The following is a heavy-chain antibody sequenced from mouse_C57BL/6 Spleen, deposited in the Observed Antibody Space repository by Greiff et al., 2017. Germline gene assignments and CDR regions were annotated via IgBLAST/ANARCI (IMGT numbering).Heavy chain of an antibody. Sequence: EVQLVESGGGLVKPGGSLTLSCAASGFTFSDYGMHWVRQAPEKGLEWVAYISSGSSTIYYADTVKGRFTISRDNAKNTLFLQMTSLRSEDTAMYYCATGYWYFEVWGTGTTVTVAS. V-gene: IGHV5-17*01. J-gene: IGHJ1*03. CDR3: ATGYWYFEV. CDR2: ISSGSSTI. CDR1: GFTFSDYG.